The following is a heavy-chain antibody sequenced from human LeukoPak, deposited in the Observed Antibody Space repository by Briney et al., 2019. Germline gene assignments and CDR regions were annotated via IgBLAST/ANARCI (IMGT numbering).Heavy chain of an antibody. J-gene: IGHJ6*02. Sequence: GASVKVSCKASGYTFTSSGISWVRQAPGQGLEWMGWISAYNGNTNYAQKLQGRVTMTTDTSTSTAYMELRSLRSDDTAVYYCARGSCSSTSCTPAMSGMDVWGQGTTVTVSS. CDR2: ISAYNGNT. D-gene: IGHD2-2*01. CDR1: GYTFTSSG. CDR3: ARGSCSSTSCTPAMSGMDV. V-gene: IGHV1-18*01.